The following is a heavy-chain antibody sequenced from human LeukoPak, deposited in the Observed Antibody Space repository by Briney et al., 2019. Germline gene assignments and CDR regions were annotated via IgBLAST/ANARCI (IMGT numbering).Heavy chain of an antibody. CDR2: MNPNSGNT. CDR1: GYTFTSYD. CDR3: ARTFDDILTGYYYYYYYGMDV. V-gene: IGHV1-8*01. J-gene: IGHJ6*02. Sequence: DSVKVCCKASGYTFTSYDINWVRQATGQGLEWMGWMNPNSGNTGYAQKFQGRVTMTRKTYISTAYMELSRLRSEDTAVYYCARTFDDILTGYYYYYYYGMDVWGQGPTVTVSS. D-gene: IGHD3-9*01.